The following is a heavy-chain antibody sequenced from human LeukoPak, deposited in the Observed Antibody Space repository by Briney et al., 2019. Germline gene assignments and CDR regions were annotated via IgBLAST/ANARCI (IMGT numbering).Heavy chain of an antibody. V-gene: IGHV3-9*01. CDR1: GFTFDDYA. Sequence: GGSLRLSCAASGFTFDDYAMHWVRQAPGKGLEWVSGISWNSGSIGYADSVKGRFTISRDNAKNSLYLQMNSLRAEDTAVYYCARNSGSYEFNWFDPWGQGTLVTVSS. J-gene: IGHJ5*02. CDR2: ISWNSGSI. D-gene: IGHD1-26*01. CDR3: ARNSGSYEFNWFDP.